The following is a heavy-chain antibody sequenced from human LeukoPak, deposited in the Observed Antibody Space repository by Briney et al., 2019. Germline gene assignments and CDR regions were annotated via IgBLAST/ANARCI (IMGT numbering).Heavy chain of an antibody. J-gene: IGHJ5*02. CDR2: INTNTGNP. CDR3: ARLCDYYDSSGYYYAGNWFDP. CDR1: GYTFTSYA. D-gene: IGHD3-22*01. V-gene: IGHV7-4-1*02. Sequence: ASVKVSCKASGYTFTSYAMNWVRQAPGQGLEWMGWINTNTGNPTYAQGFTGRFVFSLDTSVSTAYLQISSLKAEDTAVYYCARLCDYYDSSGYYYAGNWFDPWGQGTLVTVSS.